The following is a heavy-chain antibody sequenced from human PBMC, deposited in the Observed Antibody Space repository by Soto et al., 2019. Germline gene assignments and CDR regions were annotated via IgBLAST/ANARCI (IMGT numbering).Heavy chain of an antibody. Sequence: PGESLKISCEGSGYSFSSHWIAWVRQMPGKGLGWMGIIYPGDSDTRYSPSFQGQVTISADKSISTAYLQWSSLKASDTAMYYCGTTTGDYYGMDVWGQGTTVTVSS. J-gene: IGHJ6*02. D-gene: IGHD2-2*01. V-gene: IGHV5-51*01. CDR3: GTTTGDYYGMDV. CDR1: GYSFSSHW. CDR2: IYPGDSDT.